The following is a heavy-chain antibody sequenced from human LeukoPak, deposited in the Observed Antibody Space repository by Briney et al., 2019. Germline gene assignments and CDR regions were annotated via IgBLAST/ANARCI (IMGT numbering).Heavy chain of an antibody. Sequence: PGGSLRLSCAASGFTFSSYAMSWVRQAPGKGLEWVSAISGSGGSTYYADSVKGRFTISRDNSKNTLYLQMNSLRAEDTAVYYCAKSDTYYYDSSGYYYQGFHAFDIWGQGTMVTVSS. CDR1: GFTFSSYA. D-gene: IGHD3-22*01. V-gene: IGHV3-23*01. J-gene: IGHJ3*02. CDR3: AKSDTYYYDSSGYYYQGFHAFDI. CDR2: ISGSGGST.